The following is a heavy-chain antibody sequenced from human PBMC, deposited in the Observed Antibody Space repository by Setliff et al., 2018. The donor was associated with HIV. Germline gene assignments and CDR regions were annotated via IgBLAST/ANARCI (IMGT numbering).Heavy chain of an antibody. V-gene: IGHV4-34*01. D-gene: IGHD3-3*01. J-gene: IGHJ4*02. Sequence: SETLSLTCAVYGGSFSSYCWSWIRQPPGKGLEWIGEIQHSGRINYNPSLKSRVTISVDTSKNQFSLRLSSVAAGDTAVYYCARSIVPVASGYYYFEYWGQGTLVTVSS. CDR2: IQHSGRI. CDR1: GGSFSSYC. CDR3: ARSIVPVASGYYYFEY.